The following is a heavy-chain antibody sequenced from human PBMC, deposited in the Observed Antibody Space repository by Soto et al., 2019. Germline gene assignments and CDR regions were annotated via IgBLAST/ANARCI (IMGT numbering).Heavy chain of an antibody. CDR3: ARGGDYDFWSGYSDY. Sequence: GASVKVSCKASGYTFTSYAMHWVRQAPGQRLEWMGWINAGNGNTKYSQKFQGRVTITRDTSASTAYMELSSLRSEDTAVYYCARGGDYDFWSGYSDYWGQGTTVTVSS. CDR1: GYTFTSYA. D-gene: IGHD3-3*01. J-gene: IGHJ4*03. V-gene: IGHV1-3*01. CDR2: INAGNGNT.